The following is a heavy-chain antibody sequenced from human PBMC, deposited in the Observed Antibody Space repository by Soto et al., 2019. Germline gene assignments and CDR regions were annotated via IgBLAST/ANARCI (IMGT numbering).Heavy chain of an antibody. J-gene: IGHJ6*01. CDR1: GFTFSIYS. CDR2: ISSSSSYI. V-gene: IGHV3-21*01. Sequence: GGSLRLSCAASGFTFSIYSMNWVRQAPGKGLEWVSSISSSSSYIYYADSVKGRFTISRDNAKNSLYLQMNSLRAEDTAVYYCAXDRASIAAEYYYYGMDVWGQGTTVTVSS. CDR3: AXDRASIAAEYYYYGMDV. D-gene: IGHD6-6*01.